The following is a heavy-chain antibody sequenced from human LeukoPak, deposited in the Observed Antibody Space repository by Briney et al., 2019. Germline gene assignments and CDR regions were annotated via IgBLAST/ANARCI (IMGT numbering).Heavy chain of an antibody. CDR2: ISSSSSTI. CDR3: ARALPSSRYYFDY. Sequence: PGGSLRLSCAASGFTFSSYSMNWVRQAPGKGLEWVSYISSSSSTIYYADSVKGRFTISRDNAKNSLYLHMNSLRAEDTAVYYCARALPSSRYYFDYWGQGTLVTVSS. CDR1: GFTFSSYS. J-gene: IGHJ4*02. V-gene: IGHV3-48*01. D-gene: IGHD6-13*01.